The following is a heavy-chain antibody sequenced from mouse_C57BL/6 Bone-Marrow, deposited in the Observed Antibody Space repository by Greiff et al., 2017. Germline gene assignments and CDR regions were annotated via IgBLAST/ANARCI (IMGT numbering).Heavy chain of an antibody. D-gene: IGHD1-1*01. CDR2: IHPNSGST. Sequence: QVQLQQPGAELVKPGASVKLSCKASGYTFTSYWMHWVKQRPGQGLEWIGMIHPNSGSTNYNEKFKSKATLTVDKSSSTAYMQLSSLTSEDSAVYYCATTVVARDCHYYAMDYWGQGTSVTVSS. V-gene: IGHV1-64*01. CDR3: ATTVVARDCHYYAMDY. CDR1: GYTFTSYW. J-gene: IGHJ4*01.